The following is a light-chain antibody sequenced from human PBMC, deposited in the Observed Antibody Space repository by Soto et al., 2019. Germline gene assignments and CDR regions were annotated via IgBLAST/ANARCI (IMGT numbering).Light chain of an antibody. CDR1: SSNIGGNS. CDR2: DDN. J-gene: IGLJ1*01. V-gene: IGLV1-51*01. CDR3: GSWDSSLSADV. Sequence: QLVLTQPPSVSAAPGQTVTISCSGSSSNIGGNSVSWYQQLPGTAPKLLIYDDNKRPSGIPDRFSGSKSGTSATLGITGFQTWDEADYYCGSWDSSLSADVFGTGTKLTVL.